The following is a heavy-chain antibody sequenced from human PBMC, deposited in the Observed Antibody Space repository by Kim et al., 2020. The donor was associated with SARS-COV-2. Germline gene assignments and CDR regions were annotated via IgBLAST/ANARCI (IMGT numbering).Heavy chain of an antibody. V-gene: IGHV3-74*01. D-gene: IGHD4-17*01. CDR1: GLTLSNYW. Sequence: GGSLRLSCVVSGLTLSNYWMHWVRQAPGKGLVWGSRIITDGRTTNYADSVTGRLTISRDKAKNTLYLQMNGQRAEETALTLCGRSARDIRFSYYMAVGG. CDR3: GRSARDIRFSYYMAV. CDR2: IITDGRTT. J-gene: IGHJ6*03.